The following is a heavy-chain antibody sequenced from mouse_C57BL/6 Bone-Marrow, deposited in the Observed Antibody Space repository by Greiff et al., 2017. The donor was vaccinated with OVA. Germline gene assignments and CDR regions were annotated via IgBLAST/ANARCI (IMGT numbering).Heavy chain of an antibody. CDR1: GYTFTSYW. V-gene: IGHV1-64*01. Sequence: VQLQQPGAELVKPGASVKLSCKASGYTFTSYWMHWVKQRPGQGLEWIGMIHPNSGSTNYNEKFKSKATLTVDKSSSTAYMQLSSLTSEDSAVYYCARPSYYGSSPHFDYWGQGTTLTVSS. CDR3: ARPSYYGSSPHFDY. D-gene: IGHD1-1*01. J-gene: IGHJ2*01. CDR2: IHPNSGST.